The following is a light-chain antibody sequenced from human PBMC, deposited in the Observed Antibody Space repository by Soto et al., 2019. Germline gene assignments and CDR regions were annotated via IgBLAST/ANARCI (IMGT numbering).Light chain of an antibody. J-gene: IGKJ4*01. CDR3: QQFNGFPLT. Sequence: IQLTQSPSSLSASVGDRVTITCRAGQDSGSALAWYQQRPGKAPKLLLYDASNLEAGVPSRFSGSGSGTDFTLTITSLRPEDFANYYCQQFNGFPLTFGRGTKVQIK. CDR1: QDSGSA. V-gene: IGKV1-13*02. CDR2: DAS.